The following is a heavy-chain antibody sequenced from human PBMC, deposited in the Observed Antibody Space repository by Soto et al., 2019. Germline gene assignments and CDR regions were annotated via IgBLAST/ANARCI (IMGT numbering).Heavy chain of an antibody. D-gene: IGHD3-3*01. CDR2: ISGSGGST. Sequence: EVQLLESGGGLVQPGGSLRLSCAASGFTFSSYAMSWVRQAPGKGLEWVSAISGSGGSTYYADSVKGRFTISRDNSKNTLYLQMNSLRAEDTAVYYCARDSHYDFWSGYYGSGGYYYYGMDVWVQGTTVTVSS. CDR1: GFTFSSYA. V-gene: IGHV3-23*01. CDR3: ARDSHYDFWSGYYGSGGYYYYGMDV. J-gene: IGHJ6*02.